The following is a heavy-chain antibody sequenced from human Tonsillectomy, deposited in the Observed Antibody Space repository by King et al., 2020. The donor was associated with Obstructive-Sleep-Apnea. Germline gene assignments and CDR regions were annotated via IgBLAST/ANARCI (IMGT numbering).Heavy chain of an antibody. CDR2: IHYSGIT. D-gene: IGHD3-10*01. V-gene: IGHV4-59*01. CDR3: AEIRGDY. J-gene: IGHJ4*01. CDR1: GGSISSYY. Sequence: QLQESGPGLVKPSETLSLTCNVSGGSISSYYWNWIRQPPGKGLEWIGYIHYSGITHYNPSLKSRVTISIDTSKNQFSLKLNSVTAADTAGYYCAEIRGDYWGQGTRVTVSS.